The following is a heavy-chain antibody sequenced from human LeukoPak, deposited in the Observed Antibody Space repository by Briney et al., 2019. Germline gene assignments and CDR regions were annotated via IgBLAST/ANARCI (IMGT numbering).Heavy chain of an antibody. D-gene: IGHD2-8*01. V-gene: IGHV4-59*11. Sequence: SETLSLTCTVPDASIRSHYWSWIRQPPGKGLEWIGYIFYSGTTYYNPALKSRVTISADTSKNQIPLRLSAVTAADTAMYYCARDLMDGGFDYWGQGTLVTVSS. CDR2: IFYSGTT. CDR1: DASIRSHY. CDR3: ARDLMDGGFDY. J-gene: IGHJ4*02.